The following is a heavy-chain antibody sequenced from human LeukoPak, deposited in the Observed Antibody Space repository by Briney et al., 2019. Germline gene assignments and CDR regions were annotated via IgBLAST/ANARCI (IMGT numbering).Heavy chain of an antibody. J-gene: IGHJ4*02. Sequence: SETLSLTCTVSGGSISSYYWSWIGQPPGKGLEWIWYIYYSGSTNYNPSLKSRVTISVDTSKNQFSLNLSSVTAADTAVYYCARDKRRFPMATIHPFDYWGQGTLVTVSS. D-gene: IGHD5-24*01. V-gene: IGHV4-59*12. CDR1: GGSISSYY. CDR3: ARDKRRFPMATIHPFDY. CDR2: IYYSGST.